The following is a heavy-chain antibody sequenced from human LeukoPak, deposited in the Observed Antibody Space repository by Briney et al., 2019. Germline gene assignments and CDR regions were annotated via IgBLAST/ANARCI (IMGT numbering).Heavy chain of an antibody. D-gene: IGHD4-11*01. CDR3: ASSTTVTTYGFDI. CDR2: IYYGGST. Sequence: SETLSLTCTVSGGSISNYYWSWIRQPPGKGLEWIGYIYYGGSTNYNPSLKSRVTISVDTSKNQFSLKLSSVTAADTAVYYCASSTTVTTYGFDIWGQGTMVTVSS. V-gene: IGHV4-59*01. CDR1: GGSISNYY. J-gene: IGHJ3*02.